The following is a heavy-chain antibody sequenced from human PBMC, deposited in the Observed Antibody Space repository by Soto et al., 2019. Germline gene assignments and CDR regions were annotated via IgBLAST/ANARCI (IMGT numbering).Heavy chain of an antibody. CDR1: GFTFSSYA. CDR2: ISGSGGST. CDR3: AKGTVRGVPYYYYGMDV. D-gene: IGHD3-10*01. J-gene: IGHJ6*02. Sequence: EVQLLESGGGLVQPGGSLRLSCAASGFTFSSYAMSWVRQAPGKGLEWVSAISGSGGSTYYAGSVKGRFTISRDNSKNTLYLQMNSLRAEDTAVYYCAKGTVRGVPYYYYGMDVWGQGTTVTVSS. V-gene: IGHV3-23*01.